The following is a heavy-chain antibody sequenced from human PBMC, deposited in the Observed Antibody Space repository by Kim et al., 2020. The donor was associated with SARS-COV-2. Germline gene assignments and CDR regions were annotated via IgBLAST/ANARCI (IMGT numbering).Heavy chain of an antibody. CDR2: LNVDGAAT. Sequence: GGSLRLSCAASGFTFSHTDMAWVRQAPGKGLEWVSKLNVDGAATYHASSVKGRFTVSRDNAKNTLFLQMNSLRADDTAVYYCTSGSGSFWGQGTLVTVSS. D-gene: IGHD3-10*01. CDR3: TSGSGSF. J-gene: IGHJ4*02. CDR1: GFTFSHTD. V-gene: IGHV3-23*01.